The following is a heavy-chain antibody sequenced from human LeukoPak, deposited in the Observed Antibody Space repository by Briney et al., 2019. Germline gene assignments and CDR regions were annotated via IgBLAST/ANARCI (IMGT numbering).Heavy chain of an antibody. V-gene: IGHV4-59*08. D-gene: IGHD6-13*01. J-gene: IGHJ4*02. CDR1: GGSISSYY. Sequence: SETLSLTCTDSGGSISSYYWSWIRQPPGKGLEWIGYIYYSGSTNYNPSLKSRVTISVDTSKNQFSLKLSSVTAADTAVYYCARQRKIAAAGTRFDYWGQGTLVTVSS. CDR2: IYYSGST. CDR3: ARQRKIAAAGTRFDY.